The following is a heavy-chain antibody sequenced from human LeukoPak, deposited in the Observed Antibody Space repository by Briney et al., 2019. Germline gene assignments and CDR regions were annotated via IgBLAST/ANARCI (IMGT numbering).Heavy chain of an antibody. Sequence: SETLSLTCTVSGYSISSGYYGGWIRQPPGKGLEWIGSIYHSGSTYYNPSLKSRVTISVDTSKNQFSLKLSSVTAADTAVYYCARWDFWSGYVKDYWGQGTLVTVSS. CDR1: GYSISSGYY. CDR3: ARWDFWSGYVKDY. V-gene: IGHV4-38-2*02. CDR2: IYHSGST. D-gene: IGHD3-3*01. J-gene: IGHJ4*02.